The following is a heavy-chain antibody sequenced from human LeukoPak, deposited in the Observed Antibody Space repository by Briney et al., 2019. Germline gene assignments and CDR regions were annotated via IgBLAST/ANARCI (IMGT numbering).Heavy chain of an antibody. V-gene: IGHV5-51*01. J-gene: IGHJ6*02. CDR3: ARVPPPYCSGGSCYSYYGLDV. Sequence: GESLEISCKSSGYTFASYWIAWVRQMPGKGLEWMGIIYPGDSDTRYSPSFQGQVTISADESISTAYLQWSSLKASDTAMYYCARVPPPYCSGGSCYSYYGLDVWGQGTTVTVSS. CDR2: IYPGDSDT. D-gene: IGHD2-15*01. CDR1: GYTFASYW.